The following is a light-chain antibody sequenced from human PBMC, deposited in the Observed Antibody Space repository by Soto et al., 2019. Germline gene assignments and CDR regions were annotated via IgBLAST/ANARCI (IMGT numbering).Light chain of an antibody. CDR1: RSNIGRNY. CDR2: RNN. CDR3: AAGDDTLNGQG. J-gene: IGLJ3*02. V-gene: IGLV1-47*01. Sequence: QSVLTQPPSASGTPGQRDSISCSGSRSNIGRNYVYWYQQLPGTAPKLLIQRNNERPSGVPDRFSGSKSGTSASLAISGRGSEDEATYYCAAGDDTLNGQGFGGGPQLTVL.